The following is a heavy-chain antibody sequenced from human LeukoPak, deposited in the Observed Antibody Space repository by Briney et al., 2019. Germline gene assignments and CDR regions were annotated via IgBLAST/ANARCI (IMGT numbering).Heavy chain of an antibody. V-gene: IGHV1-18*01. CDR3: ARQNYVWGSYRPDDAFDI. D-gene: IGHD3-16*02. Sequence: ASVKVSCKASGYTFSRYGISWVRQVPGQGLEWMGWISAKNGNTKYAQKLQGRVTMTTDTSTSTAYMELRSLRSDDTAVYYCARQNYVWGSYRPDDAFDIWGQGTMVTVSS. J-gene: IGHJ3*02. CDR2: ISAKNGNT. CDR1: GYTFSRYG.